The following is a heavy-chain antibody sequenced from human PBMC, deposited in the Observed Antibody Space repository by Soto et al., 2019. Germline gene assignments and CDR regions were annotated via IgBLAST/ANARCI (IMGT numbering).Heavy chain of an antibody. Sequence: PGGSLRLSCAASAFTFSDYYMGWIGQAPGKGLEWLSYISGNGNTIYYADSVKGRFTVSRDNAKNLLYLQMNSLRAEDTAVYYCARQHSGSYYFDYWGQGTPVTVSS. J-gene: IGHJ4*01. D-gene: IGHD1-26*01. V-gene: IGHV3-11*01. CDR1: AFTFSDYY. CDR3: ARQHSGSYYFDY. CDR2: ISGNGNTI.